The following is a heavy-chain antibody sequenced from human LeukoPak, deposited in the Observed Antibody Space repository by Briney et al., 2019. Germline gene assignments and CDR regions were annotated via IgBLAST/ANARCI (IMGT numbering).Heavy chain of an antibody. CDR1: GFTFSSYS. Sequence: PGGSLRLSCAASGFTFSSYSMNWVRQAPGKGLEWVSSISSSSSYIYYADSVKGRFTISRDNAKNSLYLQMNSLRAEDTAVYYCARDAHSSGWYLAYWGQGTLVTVSS. V-gene: IGHV3-21*01. CDR2: ISSSSSYI. D-gene: IGHD6-19*01. CDR3: ARDAHSSGWYLAY. J-gene: IGHJ4*02.